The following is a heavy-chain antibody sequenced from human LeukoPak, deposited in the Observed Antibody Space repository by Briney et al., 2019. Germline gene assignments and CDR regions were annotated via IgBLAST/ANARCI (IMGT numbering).Heavy chain of an antibody. V-gene: IGHV3-21*01. D-gene: IGHD2-8*01. Sequence: GGSLRLSCAASGFTFSTYWMSWVRQAPGKGLEWVSSISSSSSYIYYADSVKGRFTISRDNAKNSLYLQMNSLRAEDTAVYYCARDGHCTNGVCSYAFDIWGQGTMVTVSS. CDR2: ISSSSSYI. CDR1: GFTFSTYW. CDR3: ARDGHCTNGVCSYAFDI. J-gene: IGHJ3*02.